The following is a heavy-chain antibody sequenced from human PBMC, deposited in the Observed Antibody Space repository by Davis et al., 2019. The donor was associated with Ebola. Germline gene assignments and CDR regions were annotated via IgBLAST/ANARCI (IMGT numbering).Heavy chain of an antibody. D-gene: IGHD3-10*01. J-gene: IGHJ4*02. V-gene: IGHV3-23*01. CDR2: IGYGGADI. Sequence: GESLKISCAASGFTFSSYSMTWVRQAPGKGLEWVSVIGYGGADIQYADFVKGRFTISRDNSKNTLYLQMNSLRAEDTAVYYCAKKSGYYGSGSQYYFDYWGQGTLVTVSS. CDR1: GFTFSSYS. CDR3: AKKSGYYGSGSQYYFDY.